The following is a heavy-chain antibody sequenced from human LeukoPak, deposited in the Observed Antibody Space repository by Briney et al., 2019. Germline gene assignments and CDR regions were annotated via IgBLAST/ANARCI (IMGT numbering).Heavy chain of an antibody. J-gene: IGHJ2*01. Sequence: GASVKVSCKASGGTFGRYVISWVRQAPGQGLEWMGGIIPPFGTAHYAQKFQDRLTITADESATTVYMEMSSLRSEDTAMYYCAKEGDTALVTWYLNLWGRGTLVTVAA. CDR2: IIPPFGTA. D-gene: IGHD5-18*01. V-gene: IGHV1-69*13. CDR1: GGTFGRYV. CDR3: AKEGDTALVTWYLNL.